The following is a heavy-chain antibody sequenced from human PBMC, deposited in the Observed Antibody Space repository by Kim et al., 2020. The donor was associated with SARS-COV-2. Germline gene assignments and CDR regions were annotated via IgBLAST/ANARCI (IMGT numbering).Heavy chain of an antibody. CDR1: GFTFSSYA. CDR2: ITYDGSNK. V-gene: IGHV3-30*04. D-gene: IGHD5-12*01. J-gene: IGHJ4*02. Sequence: GGSLRLSCAASGFTFSSYAMHWVRQAPGKGLEWVAVITYDGSNKYYADSVKGRFTISRDNSKNTLYLQMNSLRAEDTAVYYCARDKPPRLWLPTAPIDFDYWGQGTLVTVSS. CDR3: ARDKPPRLWLPTAPIDFDY.